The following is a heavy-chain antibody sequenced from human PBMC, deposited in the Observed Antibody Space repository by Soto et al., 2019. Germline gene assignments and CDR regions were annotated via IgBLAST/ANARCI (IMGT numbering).Heavy chain of an antibody. CDR1: GGTFSSYA. J-gene: IGHJ4*02. D-gene: IGHD5-18*01. CDR2: IIPIFGTA. CDR3: ARAGGGRGYSYGPLDY. V-gene: IGHV1-69*13. Sequence: SVKVSCKASGGTFSSYAISWVRQAPGQGLEWMGGIIPIFGTANYAQKFQGRVTITADESTSTAYMELSSLRSEDTAVYYCARAGGGRGYSYGPLDYWGQGTLVTVSS.